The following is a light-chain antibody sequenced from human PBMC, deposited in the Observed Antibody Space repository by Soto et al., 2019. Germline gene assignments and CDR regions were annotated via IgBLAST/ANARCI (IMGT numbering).Light chain of an antibody. J-gene: IGKJ4*01. Sequence: EIVMTQSPATLSVSPGERATLSCRASQNVNDNLAWYQQKPGQAPRLLIYGTSIRSTDLPARFSGSGSETEFTLTIGSLQSEDFVVYYCQQYNKWPITFGGGTKVEIK. CDR1: QNVNDN. V-gene: IGKV3-15*01. CDR2: GTS. CDR3: QQYNKWPIT.